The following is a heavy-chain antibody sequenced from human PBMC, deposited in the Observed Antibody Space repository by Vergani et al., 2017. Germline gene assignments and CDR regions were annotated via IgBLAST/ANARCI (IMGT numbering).Heavy chain of an antibody. CDR1: GYTFTGYY. D-gene: IGHD3-3*01. CDR2: INPNSGGT. V-gene: IGHV1-2*02. Sequence: QVQLVQSGAEVKKPGASVKVSCKASGYTFTGYYMHWVRQAPGQGLEWMGWINPNSGGTNYAQKFQGRVTMTRDTSISTAYMELSRLRSDDTAVYYCTTEVGENYDLAYYFDYWGQGTLVTVSS. J-gene: IGHJ4*02. CDR3: TTEVGENYDLAYYFDY.